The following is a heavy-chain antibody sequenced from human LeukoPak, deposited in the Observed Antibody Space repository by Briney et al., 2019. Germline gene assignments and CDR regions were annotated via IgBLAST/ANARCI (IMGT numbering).Heavy chain of an antibody. D-gene: IGHD2-8*01. CDR3: ARHGRMVIMSKFSTGIDQ. CDR1: DGSISNYF. Sequence: SETLSLTCTVPDGSISNYFWSWIRQPPGKGLEWIGDIYYTGMTNSNPSLKSRVTISMDTFKNQFSLNLRSVTAADTAIYYCARHGRMVIMSKFSTGIDQWGQGTLVTVSS. J-gene: IGHJ4*02. CDR2: IYYTGMT. V-gene: IGHV4-59*08.